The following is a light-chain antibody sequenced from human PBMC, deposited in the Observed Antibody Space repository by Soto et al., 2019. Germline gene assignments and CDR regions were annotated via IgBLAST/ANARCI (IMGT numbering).Light chain of an antibody. CDR1: QSVLYSSNNKHY. CDR2: WAS. V-gene: IGKV4-1*01. CDR3: HQYYSTPPT. J-gene: IGKJ4*01. Sequence: DIVMTQSPDSLAVSLGERATINCKSSQSVLYSSNNKHYLAWYQQKPGQPPKLLIYWASTRESGVPDRFSGSGSGTDFTLNISSLQAEDVAVYYCHQYYSTPPTVRGGTKVDIK.